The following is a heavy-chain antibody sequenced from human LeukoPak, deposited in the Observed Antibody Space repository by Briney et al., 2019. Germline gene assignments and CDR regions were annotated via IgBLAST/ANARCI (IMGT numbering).Heavy chain of an antibody. CDR2: IYYSGST. Sequence: SETLSLTCTVSGGSISSYYWSWIRQPPGKGLEWIGYIYYSGSTNYNPSLKSRVTISVDTSKNQFSLKLSSVTAAEPAVYYCARGDLPLLSLFDYWGQGTLVTVSS. D-gene: IGHD2-21*02. J-gene: IGHJ4*02. CDR1: GGSISSYY. V-gene: IGHV4-59*01. CDR3: ARGDLPLLSLFDY.